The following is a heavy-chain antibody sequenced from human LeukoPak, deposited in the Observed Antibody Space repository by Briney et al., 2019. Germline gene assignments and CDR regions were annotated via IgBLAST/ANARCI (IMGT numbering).Heavy chain of an antibody. D-gene: IGHD6-13*01. CDR1: GGTFSSYA. CDR3: ARGDDIAAAGLFDY. V-gene: IGHV1-69*05. J-gene: IGHJ4*02. CDR2: IIPIFGTA. Sequence: SVKVSCKASGGTFSSYAISWVRQAPGQGLEGLGRIIPIFGTANYAQKFKGRVTINTDESTSTAYMELSSLRSEDTAVYYCARGDDIAAAGLFDYWGQGTLVTVSS.